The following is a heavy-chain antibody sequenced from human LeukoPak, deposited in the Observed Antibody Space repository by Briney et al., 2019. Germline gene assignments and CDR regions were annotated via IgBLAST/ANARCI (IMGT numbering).Heavy chain of an antibody. CDR3: TKDQGNGYTNYADY. CDR2: IRFSVDIT. J-gene: IGHJ4*02. D-gene: IGHD5-24*01. Sequence: GGSLRLSCAASGFTFGTYAMSWVRQAPGKGLEWVSTIRFSVDITYYADSVKGRFTVSRDNSKRTLYLQMNSLRAEDTALYYCTKDQGNGYTNYADYWGQGTLVTVSS. CDR1: GFTFGTYA. V-gene: IGHV3-23*01.